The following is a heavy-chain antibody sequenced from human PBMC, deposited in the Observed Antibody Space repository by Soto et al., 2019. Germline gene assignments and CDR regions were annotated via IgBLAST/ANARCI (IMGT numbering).Heavy chain of an antibody. J-gene: IGHJ6*02. CDR1: GYTFTSLY. CDR3: ASQYCGGDCYSFYYNGMDV. Sequence: ASVKVSCKASGYTFTSLYMHCVRQAPGQGLEWMGIINPSGGRTTYAQKFQGRVTMTRDTSTSTVYMELYSLRSEDTAVYYCASQYCGGDCYSFYYNGMDVWGQGTTVTVSS. CDR2: INPSGGRT. D-gene: IGHD2-21*02. V-gene: IGHV1-46*01.